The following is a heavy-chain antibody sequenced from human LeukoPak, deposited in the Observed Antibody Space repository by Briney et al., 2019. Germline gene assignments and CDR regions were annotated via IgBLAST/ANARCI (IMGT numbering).Heavy chain of an antibody. CDR2: ISGSGGST. V-gene: IGHV3-23*01. CDR3: AKDRWYYDFWSGYQLAPDY. Sequence: GGSLRLSCAASGFTFSSYAMSWVRQAPGKGLEWVSAISGSGGSTYYADSVKGRFTISRDNSKNTLYLQMSSLRAEDTAVYYCAKDRWYYDFWSGYQLAPDYWGRGTLVTVSS. CDR1: GFTFSSYA. D-gene: IGHD3-3*01. J-gene: IGHJ4*02.